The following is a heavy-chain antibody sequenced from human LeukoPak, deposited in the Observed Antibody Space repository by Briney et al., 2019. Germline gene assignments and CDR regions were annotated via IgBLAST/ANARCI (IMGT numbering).Heavy chain of an antibody. CDR2: IIPIFGTA. V-gene: IGHV1-69*01. CDR3: ARDRDSSSAFDY. CDR1: GGTFSSYA. D-gene: IGHD6-13*01. J-gene: IGHJ4*02. Sequence: ASVKVSCKASGGTFSSYAISWVRQAPGQGLEWMGGIIPIFGTANYAQKFQGRVTITADESTSTAYMELSSLRSEDTAVYYCARDRDSSSAFDYWGQGTLVTVSS.